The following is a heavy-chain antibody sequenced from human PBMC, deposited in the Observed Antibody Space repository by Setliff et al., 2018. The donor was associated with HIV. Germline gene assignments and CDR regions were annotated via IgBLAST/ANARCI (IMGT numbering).Heavy chain of an antibody. V-gene: IGHV3-11*05. CDR2: ISSSSSYT. J-gene: IGHJ4*02. CDR1: GFTFSDYY. CDR3: ATGRLRATSPFDN. D-gene: IGHD1-26*01. Sequence: GGSLRLSCAASGFTFSDYYMSWIRQAPGKGLEWVSYISSSSSYTNYADSVKGRFTVSRDNSRDTLYLQMNSLRAEDTAVYYCATGRLRATSPFDNWGQGTLVTVSS.